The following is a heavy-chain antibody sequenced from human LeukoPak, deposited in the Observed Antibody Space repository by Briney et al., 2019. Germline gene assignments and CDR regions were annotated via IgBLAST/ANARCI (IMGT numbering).Heavy chain of an antibody. CDR1: GGSFSGYY. CDR3: ARALPSSSDPFDY. J-gene: IGHJ4*02. CDR2: INHSGST. D-gene: IGHD6-6*01. Sequence: SETLSLTCAVYGGSFSGYYWSWIRQPPGKGLEWIGEINHSGSTNYNPSLESRVTISVDTSKNQFSLKLSSVTAADTAVYYCARALPSSSDPFDYRGQGTLVTVSS. V-gene: IGHV4-34*01.